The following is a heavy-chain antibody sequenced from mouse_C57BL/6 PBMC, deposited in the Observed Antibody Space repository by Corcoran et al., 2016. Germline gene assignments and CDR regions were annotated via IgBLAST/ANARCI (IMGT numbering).Heavy chain of an antibody. CDR2: ISYDGSN. Sequence: DVQLQKSGHGLVKPSQSLSLTCSVTGYSITSGYYWNWIRQFPGNKLEWMGYISYDGSNNYNPSLKNRISITRDTSKNQFFLKLNSVTTEDTATYYCARDYYGSYWYFDVWGTGTTVTVSS. CDR3: ARDYYGSYWYFDV. J-gene: IGHJ1*03. CDR1: GYSITSGYY. D-gene: IGHD1-1*01. V-gene: IGHV3-6*01.